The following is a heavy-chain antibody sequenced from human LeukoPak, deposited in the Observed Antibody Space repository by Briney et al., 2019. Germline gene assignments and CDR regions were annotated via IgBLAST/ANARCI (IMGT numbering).Heavy chain of an antibody. CDR1: GASISTYS. Sequence: PSETLSLTCTVSGASISTYSWSWIRQPAEAGLERIGRFVRGGTTDYNPSLRSRVTVSVDTSRNQFSLRLSSVTAADTAVYYCARDWTTTPGNWFDPWGQGILVTVSS. V-gene: IGHV4-4*07. J-gene: IGHJ5*02. CDR2: FVRGGTT. CDR3: ARDWTTTPGNWFDP. D-gene: IGHD4-11*01.